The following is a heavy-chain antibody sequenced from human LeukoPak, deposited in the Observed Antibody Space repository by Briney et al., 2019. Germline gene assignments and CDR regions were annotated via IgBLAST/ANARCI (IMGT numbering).Heavy chain of an antibody. CDR3: ARAFSPYGDHLMYYFDY. CDR1: GFTFSSYA. CDR2: ISYDGSNK. D-gene: IGHD4-17*01. Sequence: PGGSLRLSCAASGFTFSSYAMHWVRQAPGKGLEWVAVISYDGSNKYYADSVKGRFTISRDNSKNTLYLQMNSLRAEDTAVYYCARAFSPYGDHLMYYFDYWGQGTLVTVSS. J-gene: IGHJ4*02. V-gene: IGHV3-30-3*01.